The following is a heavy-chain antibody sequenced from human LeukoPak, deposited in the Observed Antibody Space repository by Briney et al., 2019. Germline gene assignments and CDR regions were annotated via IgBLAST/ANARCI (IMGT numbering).Heavy chain of an antibody. D-gene: IGHD4-17*01. CDR2: ISSSRSYT. V-gene: IGHV3-11*06. CDR3: ASYSTVTLFQH. J-gene: IGHJ1*01. Sequence: GGSLRLSCAASGFAFRDYYMSWIRQAPGKGLEWVSYISSSRSYTNYADSVKGRFTISRDNAKNSLYLQTNSLRAEDTAVYYCASYSTVTLFQHWGQGTLVTVSS. CDR1: GFAFRDYY.